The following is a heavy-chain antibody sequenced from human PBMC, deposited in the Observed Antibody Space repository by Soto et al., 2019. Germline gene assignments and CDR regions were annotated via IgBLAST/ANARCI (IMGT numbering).Heavy chain of an antibody. CDR1: GGSISSGGYY. CDR2: IYYSGST. D-gene: IGHD3-22*01. CDR3: ARHIPSYYDSSGYYPDY. Sequence: SETLSLTCTVSGGSISSGGYYWSWIRQPPGKGLEWIGSIYYSGSTYYNPSLKSRVTISVDTSKNQFSLKLSSVTAADTAVYYCARHIPSYYDSSGYYPDYWGQGTLVTVSS. J-gene: IGHJ4*02. V-gene: IGHV4-39*01.